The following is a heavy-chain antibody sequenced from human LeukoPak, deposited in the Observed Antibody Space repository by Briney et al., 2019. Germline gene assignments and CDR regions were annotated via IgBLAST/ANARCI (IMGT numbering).Heavy chain of an antibody. CDR3: AAVPIEYSSSSGSEPFDY. Sequence: SVKVSCKASGFTFTSSAVQWVRQARGQRLEWIRWIVVGSGNTNYAQKFQERVTITRDMSTSTAYMELSSLRSEDTAVYYCAAVPIEYSSSSGSEPFDYWGQGTLVTVSS. D-gene: IGHD6-6*01. CDR1: GFTFTSSA. V-gene: IGHV1-58*01. CDR2: IVVGSGNT. J-gene: IGHJ4*02.